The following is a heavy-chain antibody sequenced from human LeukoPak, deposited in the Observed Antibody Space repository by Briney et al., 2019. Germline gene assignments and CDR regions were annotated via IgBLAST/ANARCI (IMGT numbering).Heavy chain of an antibody. CDR2: ISAYNGNT. CDR3: ARDHRGTVTYFDY. J-gene: IGHJ4*02. CDR1: GYTFASYG. Sequence: ASVKVSCKASGYTFASYGISWVRQAPGQALEWMGWISAYNGNTNYAQKLQGRVTMTTDTSTSTAYMEPRSLRSDDTAVYYCARDHRGTVTYFDYWGQGTLVTVSS. D-gene: IGHD4-17*01. V-gene: IGHV1-18*01.